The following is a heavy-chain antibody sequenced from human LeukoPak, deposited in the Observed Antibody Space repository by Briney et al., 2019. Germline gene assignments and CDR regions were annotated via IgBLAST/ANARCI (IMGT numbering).Heavy chain of an antibody. Sequence: PGGSLRLSCAASGFTFSNAWMSWVRQAPGKGREWVGRIKSKTDGGTTDYAAPVKGRFTISRDDSKNTLYLQMNSLRVEDTAIYYCASRQGLGWHYVNWGQGTLVTVSS. CDR1: GFTFSNAW. CDR2: IKSKTDGGTT. J-gene: IGHJ4*02. CDR3: ASRQGLGWHYVN. D-gene: IGHD3-10*02. V-gene: IGHV3-15*01.